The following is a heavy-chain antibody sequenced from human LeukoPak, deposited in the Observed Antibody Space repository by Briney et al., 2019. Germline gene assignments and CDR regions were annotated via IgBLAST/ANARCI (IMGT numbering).Heavy chain of an antibody. V-gene: IGHV3-48*01. D-gene: IGHD3-16*02. CDR3: ARSEYYDYVWGSYRYTYFDY. CDR1: GFTFSSYS. CDR2: ISSSSSTI. J-gene: IGHJ4*02. Sequence: PGGSLRLSCAASGFTFSSYSMNWVRQAPGKGLEWASYISSSSSTIYYADSVKGRFTISRDNAKNSLYLQMNSLRAEDTAVHYCARSEYYDYVWGSYRYTYFDYWGQGTLVTVSS.